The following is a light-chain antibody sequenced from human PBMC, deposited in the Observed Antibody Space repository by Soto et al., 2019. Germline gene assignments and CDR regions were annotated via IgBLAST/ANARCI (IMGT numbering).Light chain of an antibody. Sequence: QSVLTQPPSVSGAPGQRVTISCTGSSSNIGTGYDVHWYQQFPGTAPKLLMYGDSNRPSGVPERFSGSKSGTSASLAITGLQAEDEADYYCQSYDRSLRVVVFGGGTKLTVL. CDR2: GDS. CDR1: SSNIGTGYD. CDR3: QSYDRSLRVVV. J-gene: IGLJ2*01. V-gene: IGLV1-40*01.